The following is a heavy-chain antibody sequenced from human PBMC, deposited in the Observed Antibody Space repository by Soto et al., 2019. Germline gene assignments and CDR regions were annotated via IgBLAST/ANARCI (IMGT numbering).Heavy chain of an antibody. CDR2: IESGGST. J-gene: IGHJ6*04. D-gene: IGHD2-15*01. V-gene: IGHV3-53*02. Sequence: EEQLVETGGGVIQRGGSLRLSCNASGFTVSSTYMSWVRQAPGLGLEWVAVIESGGSTHYADSVKGRCTISRDIPKNMIYLQLHTLRAEDTAVYYCATALGPLRLLNSYFYGLDGWGKGTTVTVSS. CDR1: GFTVSSTY. CDR3: ATALGPLRLLNSYFYGLDG.